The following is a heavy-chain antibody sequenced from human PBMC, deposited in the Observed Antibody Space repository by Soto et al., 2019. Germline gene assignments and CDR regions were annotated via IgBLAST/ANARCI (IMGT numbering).Heavy chain of an antibody. J-gene: IGHJ3*02. CDR3: AKAHCSGGSCRFYDAFDI. CDR2: ISWNGGSI. D-gene: IGHD2-15*01. CDR1: GFTFDDYA. Sequence: QPGWSLRLSCTASGFTFDDYAMHWVRQAPGKGLERFSGISWNGGSIGYADAVKGRFTISRDNSKNSLYLELNSARAQDTAWYCYAKAHCSGGSCRFYDAFDIWGQGTMVPVSS. V-gene: IGHV3-9*01.